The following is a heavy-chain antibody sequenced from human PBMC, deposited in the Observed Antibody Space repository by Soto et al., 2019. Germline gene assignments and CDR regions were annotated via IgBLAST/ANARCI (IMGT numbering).Heavy chain of an antibody. CDR3: AREFSGGWFDPNYYHGMDV. CDR1: GYTFTSYY. J-gene: IGHJ6*02. Sequence: ASVKVSCKASGYTFTSYYMHWVRQAPGQGLEWMGIINPSGGSTSYAQKFQGRVTMTRDTSTSTVYMELSSLRSEDTAVYYWAREFSGGWFDPNYYHGMDVWGQGTTVTVSS. CDR2: INPSGGST. D-gene: IGHD6-19*01. V-gene: IGHV1-46*01.